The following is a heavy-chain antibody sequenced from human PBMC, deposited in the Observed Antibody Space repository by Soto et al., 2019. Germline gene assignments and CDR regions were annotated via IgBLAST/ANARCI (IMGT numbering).Heavy chain of an antibody. J-gene: IGHJ4*02. Sequence: ASVKVSCKASGYTFTSYAMHWVRQAPGQRLEWMGWINAGNGNTKYSQKFQGRVTITRDTSASTAYMELSSLRSEDTAVYYCGRVYSSSWYEEDYFDYWGQGTLVTV. CDR1: GYTFTSYA. D-gene: IGHD6-13*01. V-gene: IGHV1-3*01. CDR3: GRVYSSSWYEEDYFDY. CDR2: INAGNGNT.